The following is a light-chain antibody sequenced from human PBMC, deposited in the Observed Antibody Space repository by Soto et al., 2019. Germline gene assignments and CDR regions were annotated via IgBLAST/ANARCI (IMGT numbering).Light chain of an antibody. V-gene: IGKV3-20*01. CDR3: QQYDTSPPLT. Sequence: EIVLTQSPGTLPLSPGDRATLSCRASQSVNSNYLAWYQQKPGQAPRLLLYGASSRAIGIPDRFSGSGSGTHLTLTISRLEPEDFAVYYCQQYDTSPPLTFGGGTKVEIK. J-gene: IGKJ4*01. CDR1: QSVNSNY. CDR2: GAS.